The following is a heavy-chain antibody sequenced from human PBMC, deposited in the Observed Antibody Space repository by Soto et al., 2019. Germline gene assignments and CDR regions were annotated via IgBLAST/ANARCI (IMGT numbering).Heavy chain of an antibody. Sequence: ASVKVSCKASGYTFTSYAMHWVRQAPGQRLEWMGWINAGNGNTKYSQKFQGRVTITRDTSASTAYMELSSLRSEDTAVYYCAREDVYCSSTSRPSPDYYYYGMDVWGQGTTVTVSS. J-gene: IGHJ6*02. V-gene: IGHV1-3*01. CDR1: GYTFTSYA. CDR3: AREDVYCSSTSRPSPDYYYYGMDV. CDR2: INAGNGNT. D-gene: IGHD2-2*01.